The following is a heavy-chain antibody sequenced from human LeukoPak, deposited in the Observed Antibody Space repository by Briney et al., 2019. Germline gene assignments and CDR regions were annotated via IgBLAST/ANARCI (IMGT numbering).Heavy chain of an antibody. Sequence: GGSLRLSCAASGFTVSSNYMSWVRQAPRQGLEWVSVIYSSGNTYYADSVQGRFTMSRDNPENTLYLQMNSLRAEDTALYYCARAHDRGYYYGFDYWGQGTLVTVSS. V-gene: IGHV3-66*01. CDR3: ARAHDRGYYYGFDY. CDR2: IYSSGNT. J-gene: IGHJ4*02. CDR1: GFTVSSNY. D-gene: IGHD3-22*01.